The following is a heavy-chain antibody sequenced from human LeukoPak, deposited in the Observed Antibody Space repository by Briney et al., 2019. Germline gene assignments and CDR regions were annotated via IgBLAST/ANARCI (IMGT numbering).Heavy chain of an antibody. CDR2: IIPIFGTA. D-gene: IGHD3-10*01. J-gene: IGHJ4*02. CDR1: GGTFSSYA. V-gene: IGHV1-69*13. Sequence: AASVKVSCKASGGTFSSYAISWVRQAPGQGLEWMGGIIPIFGTANYAQKFQGRVTITADESTSTAYMELSSLRSEDTAVYYCARGPTMVRGVITDTGFDYWGQGTLVTVSS. CDR3: ARGPTMVRGVITDTGFDY.